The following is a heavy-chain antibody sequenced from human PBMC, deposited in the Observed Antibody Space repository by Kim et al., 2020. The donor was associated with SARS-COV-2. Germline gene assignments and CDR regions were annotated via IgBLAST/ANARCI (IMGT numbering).Heavy chain of an antibody. J-gene: IGHJ6*02. V-gene: IGHV1-8*01. Sequence: GKGYGEAAGYTFTSYDINWVRQATGQGLEWMGWMNPNSGNTGYAQKFQGRVTMTRNTSISTAYMELSSLRSEDTAVYYCARGRAGITMIVVVIPIYSYGMDVWGQGTTVTVSS. CDR1: GYTFTSYD. CDR3: ARGRAGITMIVVVIPIYSYGMDV. D-gene: IGHD3-22*01. CDR2: MNPNSGNT.